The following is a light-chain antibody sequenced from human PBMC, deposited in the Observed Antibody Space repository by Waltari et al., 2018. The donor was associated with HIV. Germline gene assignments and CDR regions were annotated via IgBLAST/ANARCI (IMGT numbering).Light chain of an antibody. CDR3: QSYDSSLSGVV. Sequence: QSVLTQPPSVSGAPGQRVTISCTGSSSTIGAGYDVHWYQQLPGTAPKLLIYGNSNRPSGVPDLFSGSKSGTSASLAITGLQAEDEADYYCQSYDSSLSGVVFGGGTKLTVL. J-gene: IGLJ2*01. V-gene: IGLV1-40*01. CDR2: GNS. CDR1: SSTIGAGYD.